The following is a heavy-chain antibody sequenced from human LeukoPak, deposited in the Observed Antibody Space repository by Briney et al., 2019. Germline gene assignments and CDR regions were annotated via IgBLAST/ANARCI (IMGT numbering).Heavy chain of an antibody. V-gene: IGHV3-23*01. Sequence: GGSLRLSCVVSGLNFSLYSISWVRQPPGKGLEWVSSISGRGDSRYYAESVKGRFTISRDNSKNTLNLQMGSLRVEDTAIYYCVSFEYWGQGTLVTVSS. CDR3: VSFEY. J-gene: IGHJ4*02. CDR2: ISGRGDSR. CDR1: GLNFSLYS.